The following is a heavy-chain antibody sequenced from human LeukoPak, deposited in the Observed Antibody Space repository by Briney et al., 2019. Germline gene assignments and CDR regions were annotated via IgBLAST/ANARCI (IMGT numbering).Heavy chain of an antibody. CDR2: INTDGSST. CDR3: ARAGEGYSSSCFDY. V-gene: IGHV3-74*01. J-gene: IGHJ4*02. CDR1: GFTFSSFW. Sequence: GGSLRLSCAASGFTFSSFWMHWVRQAPGKGLVWVSRINTDGSSTSYADSVKGRFTISRDNAKNTLYLQMNSLRAEDTAVYYCARAGEGYSSSCFDYWGQGTLVTVSS. D-gene: IGHD6-13*01.